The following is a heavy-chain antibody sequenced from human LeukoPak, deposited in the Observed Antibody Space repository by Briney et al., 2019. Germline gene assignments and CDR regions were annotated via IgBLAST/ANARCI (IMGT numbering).Heavy chain of an antibody. CDR2: IKQDGSEK. Sequence: PGGSLRLSCAASGFTFSSYWMSWVRQAPGKGLEWVANIKQDGSEKYYVDSVKGRFTISRDNAKNSLYLQMNSLRAEDTAVYYCARIESGVVISRHYYYMDVWGKGTTVTVSS. CDR3: ARIESGVVISRHYYYMDV. V-gene: IGHV3-7*01. J-gene: IGHJ6*03. CDR1: GFTFSSYW. D-gene: IGHD3-3*01.